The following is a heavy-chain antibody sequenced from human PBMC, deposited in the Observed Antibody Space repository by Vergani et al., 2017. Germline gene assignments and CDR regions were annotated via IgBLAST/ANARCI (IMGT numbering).Heavy chain of an antibody. CDR2: IIPIFGTA. Sequence: QVQLVQSGAEVKKPGSSVKVSCKASGGTFSSYAISWVRQAPGQGLEWMGGIIPIFGTANDSQKFQGRVTITADKSTSTAYMELSSLRSEVTAVYYCARDWGTGGTNNWFDPWGQGTLVTVSS. J-gene: IGHJ5*02. CDR3: ARDWGTGGTNNWFDP. D-gene: IGHD3-16*01. CDR1: GGTFSSYA. V-gene: IGHV1-69*06.